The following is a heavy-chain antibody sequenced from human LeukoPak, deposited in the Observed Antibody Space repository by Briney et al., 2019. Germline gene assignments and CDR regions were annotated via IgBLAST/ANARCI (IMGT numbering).Heavy chain of an antibody. CDR3: AKGSTGSFLTDY. V-gene: IGHV3-9*01. J-gene: IGHJ4*02. Sequence: GGSLRFSCEASGFTFDDYAMHGFRQAPGKGLKWVSGISWNSGSIGYADSVKGRFTISRDNAKKSLFLRMNSLRAEDTALYYCAKGSTGSFLTDYWGQGTLVTVSS. CDR1: GFTFDDYA. CDR2: ISWNSGSI. D-gene: IGHD1-26*01.